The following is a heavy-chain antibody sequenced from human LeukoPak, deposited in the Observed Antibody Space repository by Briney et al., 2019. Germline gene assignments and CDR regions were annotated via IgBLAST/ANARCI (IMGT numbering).Heavy chain of an antibody. CDR2: INPSGGST. CDR1: GYTFTSYY. CDR3: ARVGITGTFDY. D-gene: IGHD1-20*01. Sequence: ASVKVSCKASGYTFTSYYMHWVRQAPGQGLEWMGIINPSGGSTSCAQKFQGRVTMTRDTSTSTVYMELSSLRSEDTAVYYCARVGITGTFDYWGQGTLVTVSS. V-gene: IGHV1-46*01. J-gene: IGHJ4*02.